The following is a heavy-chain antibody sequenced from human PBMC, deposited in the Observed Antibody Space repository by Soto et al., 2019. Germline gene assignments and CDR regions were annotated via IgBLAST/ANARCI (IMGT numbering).Heavy chain of an antibody. Sequence: QVQLVQSGAEVKKPGSSVKVSCKASGGTFSSYAISWVRQAPGQGLEWMGGIIPIFGTANYAQKFQGRVTIAEDQSTXTAYMELSSLRSEDTAVYYCAGDGYNYLGGSAFDYWGQGTLVTVSS. J-gene: IGHJ4*02. D-gene: IGHD5-12*01. CDR3: AGDGYNYLGGSAFDY. CDR1: GGTFSSYA. CDR2: IIPIFGTA. V-gene: IGHV1-69*12.